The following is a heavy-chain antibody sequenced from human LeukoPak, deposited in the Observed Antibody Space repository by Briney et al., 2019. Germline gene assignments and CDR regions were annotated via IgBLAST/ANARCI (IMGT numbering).Heavy chain of an antibody. CDR3: AREKYYFDY. CDR1: GFTFSSYA. V-gene: IGHV3-30-3*01. J-gene: IGHJ4*02. Sequence: GGSLRLSCAASGFTFSSYAMHWVRQAPGKGLEWVAVISYDGSNKYYADSVKGRFTISRDNSKNTLYLQMKSLRAEDTAVYYCAREKYYFDYWGQGTLVTVSS. CDR2: ISYDGSNK.